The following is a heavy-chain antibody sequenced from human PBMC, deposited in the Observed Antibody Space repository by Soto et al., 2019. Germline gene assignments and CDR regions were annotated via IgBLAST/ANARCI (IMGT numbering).Heavy chain of an antibody. CDR1: GYTFTRSG. V-gene: IGHV1-18*01. Sequence: QVQLVQSGAEVKKPGASVKVSCKASGYTFTRSGISWVRQAPGQGLEWMGWISTYNGDTNYAQTFQGRVTMTTDTSTSTVHMEVRSLRSDDTAVYYCAREGVAPYYYYGMDVWVQGTPVTVSS. D-gene: IGHD5-12*01. CDR2: ISTYNGDT. J-gene: IGHJ6*02. CDR3: AREGVAPYYYYGMDV.